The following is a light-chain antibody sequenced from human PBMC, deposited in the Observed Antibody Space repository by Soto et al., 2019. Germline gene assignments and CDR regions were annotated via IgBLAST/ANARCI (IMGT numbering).Light chain of an antibody. CDR1: RGISNY. V-gene: IGKV1-27*01. Sequence: DIQMTQSPSSLSAYLGDRVTITCRASRGISNYLAWYQQKPGRLPKLLLFGASTLQSGVPARFSGSGSGTLFTLTINGLLPEDVATYYCQKYDRAPFTFGPGTKLDFK. J-gene: IGKJ3*01. CDR2: GAS. CDR3: QKYDRAPFT.